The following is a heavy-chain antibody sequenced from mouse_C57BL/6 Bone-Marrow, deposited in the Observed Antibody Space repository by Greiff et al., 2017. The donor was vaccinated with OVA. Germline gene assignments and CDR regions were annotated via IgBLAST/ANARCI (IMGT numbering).Heavy chain of an antibody. V-gene: IGHV1-4*01. J-gene: IGHJ1*03. CDR2: INPSSGYT. CDR1: GYTFTSYT. CDR3: ARGYYGKDWYFDV. Sequence: QVQLQQSGAELARPGASVKMSCKASGYTFTSYTMHWVKQRPGQGLEWIGYINPSSGYTKYNQKFKDKATLTADKSSSTAYMQLSRLTSEDSAVYYCARGYYGKDWYFDVWGKGTTVTVSS. D-gene: IGHD1-1*01.